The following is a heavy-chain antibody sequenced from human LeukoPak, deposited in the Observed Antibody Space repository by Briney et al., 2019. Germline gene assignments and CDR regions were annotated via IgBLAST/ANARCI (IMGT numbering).Heavy chain of an antibody. CDR2: IIPIFGTA. CDR3: ARDRRSNSYGYGAYHDY. J-gene: IGHJ4*02. Sequence: ASVKVSCKASGGTFSSYAISWVRQAPGQGLEWMGGIIPIFGTANYAQKFQGRVTITADKSTSTAYMELSSLRSEDTAVYYCARDRRSNSYGYGAYHDYWGQGTLVTVSS. D-gene: IGHD5-18*01. CDR1: GGTFSSYA. V-gene: IGHV1-69*06.